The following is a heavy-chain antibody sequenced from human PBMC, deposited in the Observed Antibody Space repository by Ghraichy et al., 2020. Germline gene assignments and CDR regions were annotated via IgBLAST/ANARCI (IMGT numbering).Heavy chain of an antibody. CDR2: ISYDGSST. V-gene: IGHV3-30*18. Sequence: GGSLRLSCAASGFTFSNYGMHWVRQAPGKGLEWVAIISYDGSSTYYGDSVKGRFTISRDNSKNTVHLHMSSLRPEDTAVYYCAKTGLVGYWGQGTLVTVSS. CDR3: AKTGLVGY. CDR1: GFTFSNYG. D-gene: IGHD1-26*01. J-gene: IGHJ4*02.